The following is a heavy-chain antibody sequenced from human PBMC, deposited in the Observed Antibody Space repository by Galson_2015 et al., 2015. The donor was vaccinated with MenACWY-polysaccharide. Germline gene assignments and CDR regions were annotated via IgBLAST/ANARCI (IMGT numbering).Heavy chain of an antibody. Sequence: SLRLSCAASGFTFSNYEINWVRQAPGKGLEWVSYITSGGSTEYYADSVKGRFTISRDNAQNSLYLQMNSLRAEDTAVYYCARDRKGGGYHYGMDVWGRGTTVTVSS. J-gene: IGHJ6*02. V-gene: IGHV3-48*03. CDR1: GFTFSNYE. CDR3: ARDRKGGGYHYGMDV. CDR2: ITSGGSTE. D-gene: IGHD1-14*01.